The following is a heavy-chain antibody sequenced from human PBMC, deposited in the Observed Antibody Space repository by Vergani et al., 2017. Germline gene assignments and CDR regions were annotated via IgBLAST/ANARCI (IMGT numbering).Heavy chain of an antibody. D-gene: IGHD2-2*01. CDR2: INHSGST. Sequence: QVQLQQWGAGLLKPSDTLSLTCAVYGGSFSGYYWSWIRQPPGKGLEWIGEINHSGSTNYNPSLKSRVTISVDTSKNQFSLKLSSVTAADTAVYYCARGACSSTSCYDYWGQGTLVTVSS. CDR1: GGSFSGYY. CDR3: ARGACSSTSCYDY. V-gene: IGHV4-34*01. J-gene: IGHJ4*02.